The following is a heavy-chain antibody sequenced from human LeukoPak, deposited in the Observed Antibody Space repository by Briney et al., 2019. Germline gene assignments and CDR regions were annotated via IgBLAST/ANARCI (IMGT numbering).Heavy chain of an antibody. V-gene: IGHV4-59*01. CDR3: ARAWRELPTGIDY. D-gene: IGHD1-26*01. CDR1: GGSISSYY. J-gene: IGHJ4*02. Sequence: SETLSLTCTVSGGSISSYYWSWIRQPPGKGLEWIGYIYYSGSTNYNPSLKSRVTISVDTSKNQFSLKLSSVTAADMAVYYCARAWRELPTGIDYWGQGTLVTVSS. CDR2: IYYSGST.